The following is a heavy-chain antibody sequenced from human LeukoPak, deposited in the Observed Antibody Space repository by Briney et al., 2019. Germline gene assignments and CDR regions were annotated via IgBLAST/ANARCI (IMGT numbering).Heavy chain of an antibody. CDR1: GGSISSGSYY. D-gene: IGHD3-3*01. CDR2: IHTSGST. CDR3: AREGHITIFGVASRLPHMRFDP. Sequence: SQTLSLTCTVSGGSISSGSYYWSWIRQPAGKGLEWIGRIHTSGSTNYNPSLKSRVTISVDTSKNQFSLKLSSVTAADTAVYYCAREGHITIFGVASRLPHMRFDPWGQGTLVTVSS. V-gene: IGHV4-61*02. J-gene: IGHJ5*02.